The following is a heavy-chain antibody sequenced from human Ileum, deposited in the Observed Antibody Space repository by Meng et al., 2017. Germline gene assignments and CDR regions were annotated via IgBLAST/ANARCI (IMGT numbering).Heavy chain of an antibody. D-gene: IGHD7-27*01. Sequence: QVPLQESGPGLVTPSETLSLICTVAGGSVSSAGYQWGWIRQPPGKGLEWIGYASTNYNPSLKSRVTISLDTSKNQFSLKLSSVTAADTAVYYCARDHWGSLDFWGQGILVTVSS. V-gene: IGHV4-61*08. CDR2: AST. CDR3: ARDHWGSLDF. CDR1: GGSVSSAGYQ. J-gene: IGHJ4*02.